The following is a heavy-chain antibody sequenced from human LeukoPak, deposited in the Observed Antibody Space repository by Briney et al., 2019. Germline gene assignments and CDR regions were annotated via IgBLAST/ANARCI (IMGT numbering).Heavy chain of an antibody. CDR1: GGTFSSYA. V-gene: IGHV1-69*13. CDR3: ARDGFIAVAGFRWFDP. D-gene: IGHD6-19*01. J-gene: IGHJ5*02. Sequence: SVKLSCNASGGTFSSYAISWVRQAPGQGLEWMGGIIPIFGTANYAQKFQGRVTITADESTSTAYMELSSLRSEDTAVYYCARDGFIAVAGFRWFDPWGQGTLVTVSS. CDR2: IIPIFGTA.